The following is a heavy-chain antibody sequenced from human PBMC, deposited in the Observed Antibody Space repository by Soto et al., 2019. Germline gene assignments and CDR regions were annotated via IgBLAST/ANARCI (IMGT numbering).Heavy chain of an antibody. CDR2: INHNRGGT. V-gene: IGHV1-2*04. J-gene: IGHJ6*02. CDR1: GYTFTGYY. D-gene: IGHD2-15*01. CDR3: ARDLRKRIVVVVAAPPYYGMDV. Sequence: LVKVSWKASGYTFTGYYMQWVRQAPGQGLEWMGWINHNRGGTNYAQKFQGCVTLTRDTSISTAYMELSRLRSDDTAVYCCARDLRKRIVVVVAAPPYYGMDVWGQGTTVTVSS.